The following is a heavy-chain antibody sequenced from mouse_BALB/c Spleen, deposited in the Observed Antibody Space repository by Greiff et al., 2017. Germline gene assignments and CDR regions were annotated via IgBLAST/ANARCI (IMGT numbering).Heavy chain of an antibody. J-gene: IGHJ1*01. CDR3: ARSELFYWYFDV. Sequence: VQLKESGPGLVKPSQSLSLTCTVTGYSITSDYAWNWIRQFPGNKLEWMGYISYSGSTSYNPSLKSRISITRDTSKNQFFLQLNSVTTEDTATYYCARSELFYWYFDVWGAGTTVTVSS. V-gene: IGHV3-2*02. CDR1: GYSITSDYA. CDR2: ISYSGST. D-gene: IGHD4-1*01.